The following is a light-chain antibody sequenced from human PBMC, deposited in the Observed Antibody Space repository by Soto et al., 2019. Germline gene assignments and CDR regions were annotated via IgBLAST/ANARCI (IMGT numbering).Light chain of an antibody. CDR2: AAS. CDR1: ETVTGKY. CDR3: QQYSSPPQT. V-gene: IGKV3-20*01. Sequence: EIVLTQSPGTLSLSPGDRATLSCRASETVTGKYLAWYQQKAGQAPRLLIFAASNRATGIPDRFSGSGSGTDFTLTISSLEPEDFAVDYCQQYSSPPQTFGPGTKVEI. J-gene: IGKJ1*01.